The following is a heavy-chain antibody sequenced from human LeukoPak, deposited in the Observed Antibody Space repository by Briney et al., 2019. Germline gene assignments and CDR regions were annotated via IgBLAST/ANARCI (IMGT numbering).Heavy chain of an antibody. V-gene: IGHV5-51*01. Sequence: GESLKISCKGSGYSFTSYWIGWVRQMPGKGLEWMGIIYPGDSDTRYSPSFQGQVTISADKSISTAYLQWSSLKASDTAMCYCASQDNSGYDYYYYYYMDVWGKGTTVTVSS. CDR3: ASQDNSGYDYYYYYYMDV. D-gene: IGHD5-12*01. J-gene: IGHJ6*03. CDR2: IYPGDSDT. CDR1: GYSFTSYW.